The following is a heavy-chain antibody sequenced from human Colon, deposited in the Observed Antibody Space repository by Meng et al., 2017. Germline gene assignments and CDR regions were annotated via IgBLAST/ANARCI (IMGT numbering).Heavy chain of an antibody. V-gene: IGHV4-59*01. Sequence: QVQLPESGPGLVKPSATLSPPCPVSGGSITSYNWGWVRQPPGKGLEWIGNIYYSGDTNYNPSLQSRVTISLDTSKNQFSLNLSSVTAADTAVYYCAGYNWNIFDPWGHGTLVTVSS. J-gene: IGHJ5*02. CDR2: IYYSGDT. CDR3: AGYNWNIFDP. D-gene: IGHD1-20*01. CDR1: GGSITSYN.